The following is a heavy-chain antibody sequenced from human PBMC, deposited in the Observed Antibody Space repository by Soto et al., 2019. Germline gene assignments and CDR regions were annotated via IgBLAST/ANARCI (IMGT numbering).Heavy chain of an antibody. CDR1: GFTFDDYA. J-gene: IGHJ4*02. D-gene: IGHD5-12*01. CDR3: AKDAGYSGYDHLDY. Sequence: GGSLRLSCAASGFTFDDYAMHWVRQAPGKGLEWVSGISWNSGSIGYADSVKGRFTISRDNAKNSLYLQMNSLRAEDTALYYCAKDAGYSGYDHLDYWGQGTLVTVSS. V-gene: IGHV3-9*01. CDR2: ISWNSGSI.